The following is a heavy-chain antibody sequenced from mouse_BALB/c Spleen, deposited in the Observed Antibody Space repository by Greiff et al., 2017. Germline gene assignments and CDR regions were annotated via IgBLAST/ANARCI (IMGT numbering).Heavy chain of an antibody. CDR1: GYTFTSYW. D-gene: IGHD4-1*01. CDR2: IYPGDGDT. V-gene: IGHV1-87*01. Sequence: QVQLQQSGAELARPGASVKLSCKASGYTFTSYWMQWVKQRPGQGLEWIGAIYPGDGDTRYTQKFKGKATLTADKSSSTAYMQLSSLASEDSAVYYCAREALTGTLAYWGQGTLVTVSA. CDR3: AREALTGTLAY. J-gene: IGHJ3*01.